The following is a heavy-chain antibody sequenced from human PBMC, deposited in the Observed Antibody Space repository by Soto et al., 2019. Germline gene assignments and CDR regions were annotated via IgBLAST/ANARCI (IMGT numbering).Heavy chain of an antibody. V-gene: IGHV1-8*01. J-gene: IGHJ6*02. D-gene: IGHD6-6*01. CDR2: MKHKSGDT. Sequence: QVQLVQSGAEVKKPGASVKVSCKTSGYTFTSYDINWVRQAPGQGLEWMGWMKHKSGDTGYAPKFQGRVNMTRNTSTDTAYMELSSLISEDTAVYYCARRRAVVAARPYYYYAMDVWGQGTTVTVSS. CDR3: ARRRAVVAARPYYYYAMDV. CDR1: GYTFTSYD.